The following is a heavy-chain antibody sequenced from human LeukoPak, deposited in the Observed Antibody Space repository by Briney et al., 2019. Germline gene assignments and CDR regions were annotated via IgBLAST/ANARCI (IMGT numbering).Heavy chain of an antibody. CDR3: AREGRGYSGYDRGFEAFDI. J-gene: IGHJ3*02. CDR2: ISAYNGNT. V-gene: IGHV1-18*01. D-gene: IGHD5-12*01. CDR1: GYTFTSYG. Sequence: ASVKVSCKASGYTFTSYGISWVRQAPGQGLEWMGWISAYNGNTNYAQKLQGRVTMTTDTSTSTAYMELRSLRSDDTAVYYCAREGRGYSGYDRGFEAFDIWGQGTMVTVSS.